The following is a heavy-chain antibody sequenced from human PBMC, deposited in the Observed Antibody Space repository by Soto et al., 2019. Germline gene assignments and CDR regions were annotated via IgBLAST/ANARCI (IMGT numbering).Heavy chain of an antibody. J-gene: IGHJ3*02. D-gene: IGHD3-22*01. CDR2: INWKSGSM. CDR1: GFTFEDYA. Sequence: EVPLVESGGGLVQPGRSLRLSCAASGFTFEDYAMHWVRQAPGKGLEWVSGINWKSGSMGYADSVKGRFTISRDNAKNSLYLQMNSLRTEDTALYYCATTITTDAFDIWGQGTMVTVSS. V-gene: IGHV3-9*01. CDR3: ATTITTDAFDI.